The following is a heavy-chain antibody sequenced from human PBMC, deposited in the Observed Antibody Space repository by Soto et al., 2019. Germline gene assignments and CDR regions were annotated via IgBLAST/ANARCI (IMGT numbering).Heavy chain of an antibody. V-gene: IGHV4-34*01. Sequence: PSETLSLTCAVSGGSFSGYYWSWIRQPPGKGLEWIGEVGDSRNTNYNPSLKSRVTISIDTSKKQFSLKMTSVTAADTAVYYCARPPSRGYSYGHFDSWGQGTLVTVSS. CDR2: VGDSRNT. CDR3: ARPPSRGYSYGHFDS. CDR1: GGSFSGYY. D-gene: IGHD5-18*01. J-gene: IGHJ4*02.